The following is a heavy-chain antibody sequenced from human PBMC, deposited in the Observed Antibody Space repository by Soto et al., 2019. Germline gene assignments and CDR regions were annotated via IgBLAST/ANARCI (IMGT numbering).Heavy chain of an antibody. CDR1: GGSIRSYY. CDR2: IYYSGST. J-gene: IGHJ3*01. V-gene: IGHV4-59*01. CDR3: ARVWGGAFDF. Sequence: SETLSLTCTVSGGSIRSYYWSWIRQPPGKGLEWIGYIYYSGSTNYSPSLKSRVTISVDTSKNQFSLKLSSVTAADTAVYYCARVWGGAFDFWGQGTMVTVSS. D-gene: IGHD3-10*01.